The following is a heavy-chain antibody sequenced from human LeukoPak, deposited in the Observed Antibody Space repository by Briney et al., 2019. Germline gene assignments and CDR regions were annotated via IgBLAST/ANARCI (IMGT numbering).Heavy chain of an antibody. J-gene: IGHJ4*02. V-gene: IGHV3-23*01. Sequence: GGSLRLSCAASGFTFSSYAMSWVRQAPGKGLEWVSAISGSGGSTYYADSVKGRFTISRDNSKNTLYLQMNSLSAEDTAVYYCARWVVATMLDYWGQGTLVTVSS. CDR1: GFTFSSYA. CDR3: ARWVVATMLDY. D-gene: IGHD5-12*01. CDR2: ISGSGGST.